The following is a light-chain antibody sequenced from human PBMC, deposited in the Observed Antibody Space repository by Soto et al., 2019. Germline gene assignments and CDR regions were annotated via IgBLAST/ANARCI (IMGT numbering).Light chain of an antibody. V-gene: IGKV3-11*01. CDR1: QSVTTY. CDR2: DAS. CDR3: QPRSNLPPELS. Sequence: EIVLTQSSVTLSLSPGARATLSFRASQSVTTYLAWYQQKPGQAPRLLIYDASPSATGIPAMSSGSVSGTDFTLTISSLQPEEFAVYYCQPRSNLPPELSFGGGTMVEIK. J-gene: IGKJ4*01.